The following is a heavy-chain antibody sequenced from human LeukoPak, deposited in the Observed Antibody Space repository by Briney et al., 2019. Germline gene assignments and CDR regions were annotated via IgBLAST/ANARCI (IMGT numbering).Heavy chain of an antibody. CDR3: ATVKYDYGDPVGWFDP. Sequence: RSLRLSCAASGFPFSASAMTWVRQAPGKGLEWVSHILSTGTTYYADSVRGRFTISRDNSKNTLYLLMTSLRADDTAVYYCATVKYDYGDPVGWFDPWGQGTLVTVSS. V-gene: IGHV3-23*01. J-gene: IGHJ5*02. CDR2: ILSTGTT. CDR1: GFPFSASA. D-gene: IGHD4-17*01.